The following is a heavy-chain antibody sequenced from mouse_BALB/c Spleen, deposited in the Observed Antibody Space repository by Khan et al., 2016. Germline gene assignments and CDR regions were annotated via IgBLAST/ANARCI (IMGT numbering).Heavy chain of an antibody. J-gene: IGHJ4*01. D-gene: IGHD1-3*01. Sequence: EVQLVESGGGLVQPGGSRKLSCAASGFTFSVFGIHWVRQAPEKGLEWVAYISGGSGTIYSADTVKGRFTISRDTPKNTLFLQMTSLQSADTAVYYCARLNPYALDYWGQGTSVTVSS. CDR1: GFTFSVFG. V-gene: IGHV5-17*02. CDR2: ISGGSGTI. CDR3: ARLNPYALDY.